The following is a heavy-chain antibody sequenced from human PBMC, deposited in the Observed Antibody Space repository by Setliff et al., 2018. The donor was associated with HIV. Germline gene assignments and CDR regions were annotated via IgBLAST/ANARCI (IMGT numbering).Heavy chain of an antibody. CDR1: GGSVSSGYY. Sequence: SETLALTCAVSGGSVSSGYYLGWIREPPGKGLEWIGSIYHSGSTYYNPSLKSRVTISLDTSNNQFSLKLSSVTAADTAVYYCARTEITMVRGDWFDPWGQGTLVTVSS. CDR3: ARTEITMVRGDWFDP. J-gene: IGHJ5*02. D-gene: IGHD3-10*01. CDR2: IYHSGST. V-gene: IGHV4-38-2*01.